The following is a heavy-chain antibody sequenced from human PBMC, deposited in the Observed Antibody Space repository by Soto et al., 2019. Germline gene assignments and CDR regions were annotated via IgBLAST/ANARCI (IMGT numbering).Heavy chain of an antibody. CDR2: ISNDGNNK. J-gene: IGHJ6*02. V-gene: IGHV3-30*18. Sequence: PGGSLRLSCAASGFTFSTYAMHWVRQAPGKGLEWVAVISNDGNNKYYADSVKGRLTISRDNSKNTLYLQMNSLRAEDTAVYYCAKGQHCSSTSCYFYYYGMDVWGQGTTVTVSS. D-gene: IGHD2-2*01. CDR1: GFTFSTYA. CDR3: AKGQHCSSTSCYFYYYGMDV.